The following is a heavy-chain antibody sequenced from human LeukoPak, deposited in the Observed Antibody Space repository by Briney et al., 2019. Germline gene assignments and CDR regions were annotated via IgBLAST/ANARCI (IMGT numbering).Heavy chain of an antibody. Sequence: PSETLSLTCTVSGGSLSSGSYYWSWIRQPAGKGLEWIGRIYTSGSTNYNPSLKSRVTISVDTSKNQFSLKLSSVTAADTAVYYCARDLVAARTYYFDYWGQGTLVTVSS. J-gene: IGHJ4*02. CDR3: ARDLVAARTYYFDY. V-gene: IGHV4-61*02. D-gene: IGHD6-6*01. CDR2: IYTSGST. CDR1: GGSLSSGSYY.